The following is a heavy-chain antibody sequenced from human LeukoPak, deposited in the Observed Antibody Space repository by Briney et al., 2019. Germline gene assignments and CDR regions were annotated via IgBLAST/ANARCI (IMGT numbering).Heavy chain of an antibody. Sequence: GGSLRLSCAASGFSFSSYWVHWVRQAPGKGLVWVARISPDGSSALSADSVRGRFTISRDNADNTLYLQLNSLRAEDTAVYYCARVSFCPRCHFDYWGQGTLVTVSS. D-gene: IGHD2/OR15-2a*01. J-gene: IGHJ4*02. V-gene: IGHV3-74*03. CDR1: GFSFSSYW. CDR2: ISPDGSSA. CDR3: ARVSFCPRCHFDY.